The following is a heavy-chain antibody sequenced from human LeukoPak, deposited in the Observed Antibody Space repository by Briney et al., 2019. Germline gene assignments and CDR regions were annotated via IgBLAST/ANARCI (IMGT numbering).Heavy chain of an antibody. CDR3: ARGPRYFDWLLSMSKSFDY. CDR2: VHHSGST. Sequence: SETLSLTCAVSGDAISSNYWWTWVRQPPGKGLEWIGEVHHSGSTNYNPSLKSRVTISVHTSKNQFSLKLSSVTAADTAVYYCARGPRYFDWLLSMSKSFDYWGQGTLVTVSS. J-gene: IGHJ4*02. V-gene: IGHV4-4*02. CDR1: GDAISSNYW. D-gene: IGHD3-9*01.